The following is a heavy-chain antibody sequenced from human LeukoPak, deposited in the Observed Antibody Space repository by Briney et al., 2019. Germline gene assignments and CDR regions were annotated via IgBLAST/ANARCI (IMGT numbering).Heavy chain of an antibody. V-gene: IGHV3-11*04. D-gene: IGHD6-19*01. Sequence: PGGSLRLSCAASGFTFSDYYMSWIRQAPGKGLEWVSYISSSGSTIYYADSVKGRFTISRDNAKNSLYLQMNSLRAEDTAVYYCARDLAVADSWFDPWGQGTLVTVSS. CDR3: ARDLAVADSWFDP. CDR2: ISSSGSTI. J-gene: IGHJ5*02. CDR1: GFTFSDYY.